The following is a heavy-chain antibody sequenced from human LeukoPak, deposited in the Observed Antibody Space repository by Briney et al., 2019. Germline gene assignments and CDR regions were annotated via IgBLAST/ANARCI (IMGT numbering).Heavy chain of an antibody. V-gene: IGHV1-2*02. CDR1: GYTFTGYY. Sequence: ASVKVSCKASGYTFTGYYMHWVRQAPGQGLEWMGWINPNSGGTNYAQKFQGRVTMTRDTSISTAYMELSSLRSDDTAVYYCARDKAAAAYDAFDIWGQGTMVPVSS. J-gene: IGHJ3*02. CDR3: ARDKAAAAYDAFDI. D-gene: IGHD6-13*01. CDR2: INPNSGGT.